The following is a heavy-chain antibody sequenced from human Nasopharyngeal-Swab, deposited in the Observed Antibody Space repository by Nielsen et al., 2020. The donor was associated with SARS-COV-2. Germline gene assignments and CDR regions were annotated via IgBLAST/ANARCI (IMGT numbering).Heavy chain of an antibody. CDR1: GGSISSFY. V-gene: IGHV4-59*12. Sequence: SETLSLTCSVSGGSISSFYWSWIRQPPGKGLEWIAYIDYTENTNYNPTLKGRVTISVDTSKNQVTLRLSPVTAADTAVYYCARSGDTIFGVVIIGGAFDIWGQGTMVTVSS. J-gene: IGHJ3*02. CDR3: ARSGDTIFGVVIIGGAFDI. CDR2: IDYTENT. D-gene: IGHD3-3*01.